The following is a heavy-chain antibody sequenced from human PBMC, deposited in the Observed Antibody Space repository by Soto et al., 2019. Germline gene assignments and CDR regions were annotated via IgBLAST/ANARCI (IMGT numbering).Heavy chain of an antibody. D-gene: IGHD2-21*02. CDR2: IIPMFDTT. CDR1: GGSFSSDA. V-gene: IGHV1-69*06. Sequence: SVKVSCKASGGSFSSDAITWVRQAPGQGLEWIGEIIPMFDTTNYAPEFQGRVTITADTATTTVYMEVNRLTPDDTAVYYCALEVVTEKTLGYFDFWGQGALVTV. CDR3: ALEVVTEKTLGYFDF. J-gene: IGHJ4*02.